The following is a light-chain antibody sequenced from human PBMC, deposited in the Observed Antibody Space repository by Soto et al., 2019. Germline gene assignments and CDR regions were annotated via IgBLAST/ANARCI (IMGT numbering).Light chain of an antibody. Sequence: DIQMTQSPSSLSASVGDRVTITCRASQDISNHLAWFQQKPGKAPKSLISAASSLQSGVPSKFSGSGSGTDFPLTISSLQPEDFATYYCQQYNSYPVSFGGGTKVEIK. CDR3: QQYNSYPVS. V-gene: IGKV1-16*02. CDR1: QDISNH. CDR2: AAS. J-gene: IGKJ4*01.